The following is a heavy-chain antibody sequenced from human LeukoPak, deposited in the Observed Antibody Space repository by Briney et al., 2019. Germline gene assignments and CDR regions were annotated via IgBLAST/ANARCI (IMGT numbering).Heavy chain of an antibody. V-gene: IGHV1-46*01. D-gene: IGHD3-22*01. CDR1: GYTFTTYY. J-gene: IGHJ4*02. Sequence: ASVKVSYKASGYTFTTYYMHWVRQAPGQGLEWMGIINPSGGSTSYAQQFQGRVTMTRDISTSTVYMELSSLRSEDTAVYYCARDGTYDSSGYYPDYWGQGTLVTVSS. CDR3: ARDGTYDSSGYYPDY. CDR2: INPSGGST.